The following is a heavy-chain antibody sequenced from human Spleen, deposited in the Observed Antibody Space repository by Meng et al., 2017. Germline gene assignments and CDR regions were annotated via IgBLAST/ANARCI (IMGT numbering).Heavy chain of an antibody. J-gene: IGHJ4*02. Sequence: SETLSLTCTVSGGSISNYYWSWIRQPPGKGLEWIGYVYYSGTTNYQPSLKSRVTISVDSSKNQFSLKLTSVTAADTAVYYCARETFWSGYFDFWSQGSLVT. CDR2: VYYSGTT. CDR3: ARETFWSGYFDF. V-gene: IGHV4-59*01. D-gene: IGHD3-3*01. CDR1: GGSISNYY.